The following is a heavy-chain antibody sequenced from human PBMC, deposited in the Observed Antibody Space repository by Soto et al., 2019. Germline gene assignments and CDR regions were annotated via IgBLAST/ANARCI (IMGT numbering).Heavy chain of an antibody. D-gene: IGHD1-7*01. CDR1: GGTFSSYA. V-gene: IGHV1-69*06. CDR2: IIPIFGTA. Sequence: QVQLVQSGAEVKKPGSSVKVSCKASGGTFSSYAISWVRQAPGQGLEWMGGIIPIFGTANYAQKFQGRVTITADKSTSTAYMELSSLRSEDTAVYYCARDEYNCNYVNDYYYGMDVLGQGTTVTVSS. J-gene: IGHJ6*02. CDR3: ARDEYNCNYVNDYYYGMDV.